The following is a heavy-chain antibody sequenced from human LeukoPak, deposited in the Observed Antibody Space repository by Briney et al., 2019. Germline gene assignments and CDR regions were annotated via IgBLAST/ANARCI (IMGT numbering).Heavy chain of an antibody. CDR1: GYTFTSYG. J-gene: IGHJ4*02. CDR3: AIRNLDYGDYTHWLFDY. D-gene: IGHD4-17*01. V-gene: IGHV1-18*01. CDR2: ISAYNGNT. Sequence: PRASVKVSCKASGYTFTSYGISWVRQAPGQGLEWMGWISAYNGNTNYAQKLQGRVTMTTDTSTSTAYMELRSLRSDDTAVYYCAIRNLDYGDYTHWLFDYWGQGTLVTVSS.